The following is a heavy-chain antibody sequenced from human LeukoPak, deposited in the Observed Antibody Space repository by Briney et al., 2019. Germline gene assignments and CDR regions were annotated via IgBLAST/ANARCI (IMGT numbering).Heavy chain of an antibody. CDR3: AKDVSALSHYYGMDV. J-gene: IGHJ6*02. D-gene: IGHD2/OR15-2a*01. CDR2: ISYDGSNK. V-gene: IGHV3-30*18. Sequence: GRSLRLSCAASGFTFSSYGMHWVRQAPGKGLEWVAVISYDGSNKYYADSVKGRFTISRDNSKNTLYLQMNSLRAEDTAVYYCAKDVSALSHYYGMDVWGQGTTVTVS. CDR1: GFTFSSYG.